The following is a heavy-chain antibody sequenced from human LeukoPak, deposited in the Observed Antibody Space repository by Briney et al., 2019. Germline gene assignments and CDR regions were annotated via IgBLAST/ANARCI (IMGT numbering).Heavy chain of an antibody. Sequence: PSETLSLTCTVSGGSISSYYWSWIRQPPGKGLEWIGYIYYSGSTNHNPSLKSRVTISLDTSKNHFSLKLSSVTAADTAKYYCARDIGPYYYGSGLDIWGQGTMVTVSS. V-gene: IGHV4-59*01. CDR3: ARDIGPYYYGSGLDI. J-gene: IGHJ3*02. D-gene: IGHD3-10*01. CDR2: IYYSGST. CDR1: GGSISSYY.